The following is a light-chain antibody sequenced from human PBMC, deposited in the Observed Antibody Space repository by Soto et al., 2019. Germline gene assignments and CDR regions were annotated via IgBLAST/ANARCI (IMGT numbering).Light chain of an antibody. CDR3: QQTYSTPFT. CDR1: QSINKY. CDR2: GAS. V-gene: IGKV1-39*01. Sequence: DIQMTQSPSSLSASVGDRVTITCRASQSINKYINWYQQKPGKAPNLLINGASSLQSGVPSRFSGSGSGTDFTLNISNLQPEDLATDYCQQTYSTPFTFGPGTKVYIK. J-gene: IGKJ3*01.